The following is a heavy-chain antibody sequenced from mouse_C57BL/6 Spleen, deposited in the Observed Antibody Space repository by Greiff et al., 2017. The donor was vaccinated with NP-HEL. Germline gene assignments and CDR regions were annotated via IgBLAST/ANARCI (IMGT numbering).Heavy chain of an antibody. D-gene: IGHD1-3*01. V-gene: IGHV14-1*01. CDR2: IDPADGYT. J-gene: IGHJ3*01. CDR1: GFNIKNYY. Sequence: EVQLQQSGAELVRPGASVKLSCTASGFNIKNYYMHWVKQRPEQGLEWIGRIDPADGYTKYAPKFKGKATMTADTSSNTAYMQLSSLTSEDTAVYYCTTCDDNCGSSDYWGQGTTVTVSA. CDR3: TTCDDNCGSSDY.